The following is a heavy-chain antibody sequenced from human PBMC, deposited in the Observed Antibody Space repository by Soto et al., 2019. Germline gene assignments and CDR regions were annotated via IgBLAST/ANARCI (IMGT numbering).Heavy chain of an antibody. CDR1: VGSFSGYY. J-gene: IGHJ6*02. CDR2: INHSGST. D-gene: IGHD3-22*01. CDR3: ARRLRNYYYGMDV. Sequence: SETLSLTCAVYVGSFSGYYWSWIRQPPGKGLEWIGEINHSGSTNYNPSLKSRVTISVDTSKNQFSLKLSSVTAADTAVYYCARRLRNYYYGMDVWGQGTTVTVSS. V-gene: IGHV4-34*01.